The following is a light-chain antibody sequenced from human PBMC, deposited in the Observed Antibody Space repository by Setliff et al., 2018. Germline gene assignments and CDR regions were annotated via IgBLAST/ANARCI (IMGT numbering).Light chain of an antibody. Sequence: QSALSQPRSVSGSPGQSVTISCTGTSSDVGAYVHVSWYQQHPDTAPKLILYDVSNRPSGISNRFSGSKSGSTASLTITGLQAEDEADYFCSSYTSTRTVIFGGGTKVTV. J-gene: IGLJ2*01. V-gene: IGLV2-14*03. CDR3: SSYTSTRTVI. CDR1: SSDVGAYVH. CDR2: DVS.